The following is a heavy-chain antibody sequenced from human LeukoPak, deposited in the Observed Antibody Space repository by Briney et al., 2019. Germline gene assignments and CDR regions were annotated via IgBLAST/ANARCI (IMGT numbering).Heavy chain of an antibody. Sequence: GESLKISCEGSGYSFTSYWIGWVRQMPGKGLEWMGIIYPGDSDTRYSPSFQGQVTISADKSISTAYLQWSSLKASDTAMYYCARLETEYYDFWSGYLDYWGQGTLVTVSS. V-gene: IGHV5-51*01. D-gene: IGHD3-3*01. CDR3: ARLETEYYDFWSGYLDY. J-gene: IGHJ4*02. CDR2: IYPGDSDT. CDR1: GYSFTSYW.